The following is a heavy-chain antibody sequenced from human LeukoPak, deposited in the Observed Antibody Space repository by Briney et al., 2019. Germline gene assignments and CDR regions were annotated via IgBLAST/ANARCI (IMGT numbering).Heavy chain of an antibody. CDR2: ISWNSGSI. CDR3: AKGIRGYSSAFDY. D-gene: IGHD5-18*01. V-gene: IGHV3-9*03. CDR1: GFTFDDYA. Sequence: GRSLRLSCVTSGFTFDDYAMHWVRQAPGKGLEWVSGISWNSGSIGYADSVKGRFTISRDNAKNSLYLQMNSLRAEDMALYYCAKGIRGYSSAFDYWGQGTLVTVSS. J-gene: IGHJ4*02.